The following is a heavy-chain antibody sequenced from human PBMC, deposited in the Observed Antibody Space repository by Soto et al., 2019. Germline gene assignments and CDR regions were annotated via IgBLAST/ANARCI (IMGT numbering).Heavy chain of an antibody. Sequence: PSETLSLTCTVSGGSISSSSYYWGWIRQPPGKGLEWIGSIYYSGSTYYNPSLKSRVTISVDTSKNQFSLKLSSVTAADTAVYYCARHGQWLRDGWFDPWGQGTLVTVSS. J-gene: IGHJ5*02. D-gene: IGHD6-19*01. V-gene: IGHV4-39*01. CDR2: IYYSGST. CDR1: GGSISSSSYY. CDR3: ARHGQWLRDGWFDP.